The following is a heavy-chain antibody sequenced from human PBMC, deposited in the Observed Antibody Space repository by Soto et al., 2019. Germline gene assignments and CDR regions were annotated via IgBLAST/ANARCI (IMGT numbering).Heavy chain of an antibody. D-gene: IGHD2-15*01. V-gene: IGHV1-8*01. J-gene: IGHJ4*02. CDR1: GYTFTSYD. CDR3: ARVPPAIYCSGGSCYSDDY. CDR2: MNPNSGNT. Sequence: VASVKVSCKASGYTFTSYDINWVRQATGQGLEWMGWMNPNSGNTGYAQKFQGRVTITADKSTSTAYMELSSLRSEDTAVYYCARVPPAIYCSGGSCYSDDYWGQGTLVTVSS.